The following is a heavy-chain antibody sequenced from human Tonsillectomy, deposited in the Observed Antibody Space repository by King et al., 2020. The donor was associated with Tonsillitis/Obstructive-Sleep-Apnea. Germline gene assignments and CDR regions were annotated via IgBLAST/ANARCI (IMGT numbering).Heavy chain of an antibody. V-gene: IGHV1-46*01. D-gene: IGHD6-13*01. CDR3: GRDNFERGPLYSSSWYVY. Sequence: VQLVQSGAEVKKPGASVKVSCKASGYTFTSYYIHWVRQAPGQGLEWMGILNPSGGNTNYAQMFQGRVTMTRDTSTSTGYMELSSLRSEDTAVYYCGRDNFERGPLYSSSWYVYWGQGTLITVSS. CDR2: LNPSGGNT. CDR1: GYTFTSYY. J-gene: IGHJ1*01.